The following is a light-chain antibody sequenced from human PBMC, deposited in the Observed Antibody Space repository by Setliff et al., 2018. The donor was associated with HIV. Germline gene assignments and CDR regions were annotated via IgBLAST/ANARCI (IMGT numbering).Light chain of an antibody. CDR3: TSYAGSNTDV. CDR2: DVS. Sequence: QSVLTQPPSASGSPGPSVPISCPATSSDVGGYNYVSWYQQHPGQAPKLMIFDVSKRPSGVPDRFSGSKSGTTASLTVSGLQAEDEADYDCTSYAGSNTDVFGTGTKVTVL. V-gene: IGLV2-8*01. J-gene: IGLJ1*01. CDR1: SSDVGGYNY.